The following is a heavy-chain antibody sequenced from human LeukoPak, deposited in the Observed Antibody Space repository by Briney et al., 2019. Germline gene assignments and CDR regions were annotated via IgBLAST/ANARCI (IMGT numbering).Heavy chain of an antibody. CDR1: GYSFTSYW. V-gene: IGHV5-51*01. J-gene: IGHJ4*02. D-gene: IGHD3-10*01. CDR2: IYPGDSDT. Sequence: GESLKISCKGSGYSFTSYWIGWVRQMPGKGLEWLGIIYPGDSDTRYSPSFQGQVTISADKSISTAYLQWSSLKAADTAMYYCATYPNPSSGSYYFDYWGQGTLVTVSS. CDR3: ATYPNPSSGSYYFDY.